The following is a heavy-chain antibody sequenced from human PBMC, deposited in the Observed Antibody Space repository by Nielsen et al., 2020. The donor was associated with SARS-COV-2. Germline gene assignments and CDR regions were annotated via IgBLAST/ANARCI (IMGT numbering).Heavy chain of an antibody. D-gene: IGHD2-21*01. J-gene: IGHJ5*02. Sequence: ASEKVSCKTSGYTFTSYDVNWGRQPPGHGLEWRGWMNANSDNTGYAQKFQGRVTMTSNTSISTAYMALSNLKPEDTAVYFCWLTPLLGGDSWVPGTLVTVSS. CDR2: MNANSDNT. CDR1: GYTFTSYD. CDR3: WLTPLLGGDS. V-gene: IGHV1-8*01.